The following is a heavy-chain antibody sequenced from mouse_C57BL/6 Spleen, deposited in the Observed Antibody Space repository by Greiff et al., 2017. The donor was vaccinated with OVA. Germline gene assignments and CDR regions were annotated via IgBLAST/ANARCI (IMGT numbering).Heavy chain of an antibody. Sequence: VKLQESGAELVKPGASVKISCKASGYAFSSYWMNWVKQRPGKGLEWIGQIYPGDGDTNYNGKFKGKATLTADKSSSTAYMQLSSLTSEDSAVYFCARGGYYDYDVGFAYWGQGTLVTVSA. CDR3: ARGGYYDYDVGFAY. CDR1: GYAFSSYW. V-gene: IGHV1-80*01. CDR2: IYPGDGDT. D-gene: IGHD2-4*01. J-gene: IGHJ3*01.